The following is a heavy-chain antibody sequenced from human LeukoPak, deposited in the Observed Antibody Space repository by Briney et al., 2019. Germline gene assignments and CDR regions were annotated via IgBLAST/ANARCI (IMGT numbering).Heavy chain of an antibody. J-gene: IGHJ5*02. CDR1: GGSFSGYY. Sequence: SETLSLTCAVYGGSFSGYYWSWIRQPPGKGLEWIGEINHSGSTNYNLSLKSRVTISVDTSKNQFSLKLSSVTAADTAVYYCARAGYSSGGWFDPWGQGTLVTVSS. CDR3: ARAGYSSGGWFDP. V-gene: IGHV4-34*01. CDR2: INHSGST. D-gene: IGHD6-19*01.